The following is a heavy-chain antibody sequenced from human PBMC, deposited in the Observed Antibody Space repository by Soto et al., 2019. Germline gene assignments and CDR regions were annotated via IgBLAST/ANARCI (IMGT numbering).Heavy chain of an antibody. Sequence: QVQLQESGPGLVKPSETLSLTCTVSGGSISRGGHYWNWIRQRPGKGLEWIGYIYSSGGSYYKPSLRNRVSISLDTSKNQVSLQLTSVTAADTAVYYCAKSLTQAAFDSWGQGALVTVSS. CDR3: AKSLTQAAFDS. J-gene: IGHJ4*02. CDR2: IYSSGGS. CDR1: GGSISRGGHY. V-gene: IGHV4-31*03. D-gene: IGHD6-25*01.